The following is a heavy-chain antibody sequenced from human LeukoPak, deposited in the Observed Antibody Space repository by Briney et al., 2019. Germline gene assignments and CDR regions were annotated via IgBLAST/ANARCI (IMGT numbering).Heavy chain of an antibody. J-gene: IGHJ4*02. D-gene: IGHD2-21*02. V-gene: IGHV4-59*01. CDR2: FSYSGST. CDR3: ARVPARRVVTTPTYFDF. CDR1: GGSFSGYY. Sequence: KPSETLSLTCAVYGGSFSGYYWSWIRQPPGKGLEWIGYFSYSGSTNYNPSLKSRVTISVDTSKNQFSLKLSSVTAEDTAVYYCARVPARRVVTTPTYFDFWGQGTLVTVSS.